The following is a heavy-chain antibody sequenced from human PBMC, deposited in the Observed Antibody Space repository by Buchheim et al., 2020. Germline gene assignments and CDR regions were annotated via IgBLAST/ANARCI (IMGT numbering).Heavy chain of an antibody. Sequence: QVQLVESGGGVVQPGRSLRLSCAASGFTFSSYGMHWVRQAPGKGLEWVAVISYDGSNKYYADSVKGRFTISRDNSKNTLYLQMNSLRTEDTAVYYCARDPTSGFMWYFDLWGRGTL. CDR2: ISYDGSNK. CDR1: GFTFSSYG. D-gene: IGHD3-22*01. J-gene: IGHJ2*01. V-gene: IGHV3-30*03. CDR3: ARDPTSGFMWYFDL.